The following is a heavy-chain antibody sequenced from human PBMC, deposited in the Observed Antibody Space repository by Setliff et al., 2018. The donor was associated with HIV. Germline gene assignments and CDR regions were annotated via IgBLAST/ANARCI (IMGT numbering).Heavy chain of an antibody. Sequence: SETLSLTCTVSGASMSNFYWSWIRQPPGKGLEWIGYIYNRGSTYYNPSLRSRVTISVDTSKNQFSLNLRSVTAADTAVYYCVRDPGVAAAGDYWGQGTLVTVSS. CDR1: GASMSNFY. CDR3: VRDPGVAAAGDY. J-gene: IGHJ4*02. CDR2: IYNRGST. V-gene: IGHV4-4*09. D-gene: IGHD6-13*01.